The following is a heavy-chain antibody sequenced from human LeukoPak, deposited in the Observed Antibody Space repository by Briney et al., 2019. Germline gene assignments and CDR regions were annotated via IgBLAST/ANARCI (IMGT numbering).Heavy chain of an antibody. Sequence: PGGSLRLSCAASGFTFSSYSMNWVRQAPGKGLEWVSSISSSSSYIYYADSVKGRFTISRDNAKNSLYLQVNSLRAEDTAVYYCARDLSYPGAIDYWGQGTLVTVSS. V-gene: IGHV3-21*01. D-gene: IGHD3-10*01. CDR1: GFTFSSYS. CDR3: ARDLSYPGAIDY. CDR2: ISSSSSYI. J-gene: IGHJ4*02.